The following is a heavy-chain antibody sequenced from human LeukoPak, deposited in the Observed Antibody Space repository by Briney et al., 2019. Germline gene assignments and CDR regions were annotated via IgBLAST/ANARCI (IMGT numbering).Heavy chain of an antibody. D-gene: IGHD3-22*01. J-gene: IGHJ4*02. V-gene: IGHV4-59*01. CDR1: GGSITSYY. CDR3: ARDRGYYDSSGYSYTYFDY. CDR2: IYYSGST. Sequence: SATLSLTCTVSGGSITSYYWSWIRQPPGKGLEWIGYIYYSGSTNYNPSLKSRVTISVDTSKNQFSLKLSSVTAADTAVYYCARDRGYYDSSGYSYTYFDYWGQGTLVTVSS.